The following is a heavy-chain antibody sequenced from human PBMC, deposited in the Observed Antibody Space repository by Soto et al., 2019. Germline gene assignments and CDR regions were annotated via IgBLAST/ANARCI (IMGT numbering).Heavy chain of an antibody. CDR1: GFTFSSYW. Sequence: GGSLRLSCAASGFTFSSYWMHWVRQAPGKGLVWVSRINSDGSSTSYADSVKGRFTISRDNAKNTLYLQMNSLRAEDTAVYYCAQTRTYGSGSQYYYYYGMDVWGQGTTVTVSS. CDR2: INSDGSST. D-gene: IGHD3-10*01. V-gene: IGHV3-74*01. J-gene: IGHJ6*02. CDR3: AQTRTYGSGSQYYYYYGMDV.